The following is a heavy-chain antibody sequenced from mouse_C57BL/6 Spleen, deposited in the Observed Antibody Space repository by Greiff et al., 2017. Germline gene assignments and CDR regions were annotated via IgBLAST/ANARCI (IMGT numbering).Heavy chain of an antibody. CDR3: ARGEGNSPWFAY. D-gene: IGHD2-1*01. CDR2: IDPSDSYT. J-gene: IGHJ3*01. V-gene: IGHV1-69*01. Sequence: QVQLQQPGAELVMPGASVKLSCKASGYTFTSYWMHWVKQRPGQGLEWIGEIDPSDSYTNYNQKFKGKSTLTVDKSSSTAYMQLSSLTSEDSAVYDCARGEGNSPWFAYWGQGTLVTVSA. CDR1: GYTFTSYW.